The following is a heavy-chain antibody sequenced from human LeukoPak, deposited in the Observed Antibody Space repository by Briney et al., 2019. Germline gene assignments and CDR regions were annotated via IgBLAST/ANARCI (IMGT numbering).Heavy chain of an antibody. D-gene: IGHD2-15*01. V-gene: IGHV4-59*08. CDR2: ISYIGST. J-gene: IGHJ4*02. Sequence: KTSETLSLTCTVSGGSISTYYWSWIRQPPGKGLEWIGYISYIGSTKYNPSLKSRVTMSVDKSKNQFSLKLSSVTAADTAMYYCARRHRDCSGDSCFLLDYWGQGTLVTVSS. CDR3: ARRHRDCSGDSCFLLDY. CDR1: GGSISTYY.